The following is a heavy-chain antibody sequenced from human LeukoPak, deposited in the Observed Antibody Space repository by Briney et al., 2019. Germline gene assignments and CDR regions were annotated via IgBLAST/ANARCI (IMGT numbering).Heavy chain of an antibody. CDR2: INGSGGST. J-gene: IGHJ6*03. V-gene: IGHV3-23*01. CDR1: GFTFSSYA. D-gene: IGHD3-3*01. Sequence: GGSLRLSCAASGFTFSSYAMSWVRQAPGKGLEWVSDINGSGGSTYYADSVKARFTISRDNSQNTVSLQLNNLRIEDTALYYCAKTSLSDPSGHYYYMDVWGKGTTVTVSS. CDR3: AKTSLSDPSGHYYYMDV.